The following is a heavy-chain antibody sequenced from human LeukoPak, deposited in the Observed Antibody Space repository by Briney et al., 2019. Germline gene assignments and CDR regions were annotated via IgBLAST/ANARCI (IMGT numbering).Heavy chain of an antibody. J-gene: IGHJ6*02. V-gene: IGHV3-21*01. CDR1: GVTFSSYN. D-gene: IGHD5-18*01. CDR2: ISSSSTYI. Sequence: PGGSLRLSCAASGVTFSSYNVNWVRQAPGKGLEWVSSISSSSTYIYYANSVKGRFTISRDNAMNSVYLQMNGLRAGDSALYFCAKDRGTAMVPRGMDVWGQGTTVTVSS. CDR3: AKDRGTAMVPRGMDV.